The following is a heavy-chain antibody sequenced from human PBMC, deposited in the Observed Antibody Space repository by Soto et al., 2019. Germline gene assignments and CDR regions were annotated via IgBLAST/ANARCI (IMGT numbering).Heavy chain of an antibody. D-gene: IGHD4-17*01. CDR1: GYTFTSYY. CDR3: ARDGLTVSGYGDYQIIYDY. J-gene: IGHJ4*02. Sequence: ASVKVSCNASGYTFTSYYMHWVRQAPGQGLEWMGIINPSGGSTSYAQKFQGRVTMTRDTSTSTVYMELSSLRSEDTAVYYCARDGLTVSGYGDYQIIYDYWGQGTLVTVSS. V-gene: IGHV1-46*03. CDR2: INPSGGST.